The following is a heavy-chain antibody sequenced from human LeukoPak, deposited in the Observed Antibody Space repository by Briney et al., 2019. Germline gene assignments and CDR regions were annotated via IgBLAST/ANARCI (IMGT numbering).Heavy chain of an antibody. Sequence: GGSLRLSCAASGFTFSRYGLHWVRQAPGKGLEWVAFIRDDGSTRYYADSVKGRFTVSRDNSKNMLYLQMDSLRTEDTAVYYCAKVPHSWGLFDSWGQGTLVTVSS. CDR1: GFTFSRYG. CDR2: IRDDGSTR. J-gene: IGHJ4*02. D-gene: IGHD3-16*01. V-gene: IGHV3-30*02. CDR3: AKVPHSWGLFDS.